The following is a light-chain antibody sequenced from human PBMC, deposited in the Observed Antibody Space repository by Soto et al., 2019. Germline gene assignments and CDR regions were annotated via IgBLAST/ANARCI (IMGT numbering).Light chain of an antibody. J-gene: IGKJ4*01. CDR1: QTIRSH. V-gene: IGKV1-39*01. Sequence: DIQMTQFPLSLSASVGDRVTITCRASQTIRSHLNWYQQKPGEAPKIVIYATSTLQSGGPSRFSGSVSGTDFILTISSLQPEDFATYYCQQTYRTPLTFGGGTKVEIK. CDR3: QQTYRTPLT. CDR2: ATS.